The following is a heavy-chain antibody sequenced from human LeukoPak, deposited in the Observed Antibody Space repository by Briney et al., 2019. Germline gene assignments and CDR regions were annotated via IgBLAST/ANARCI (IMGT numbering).Heavy chain of an antibody. CDR3: ARGRAWLRLKIDY. Sequence: GASVKVSCKAPGYTFTSYDINWVRQATGQGLEWMGWMNPNSGNTGYAQKFQGRVTMTRNTSISTAYMELSSLRSEDTAVYYCARGRAWLRLKIDYWGQGTLVTVSS. J-gene: IGHJ4*02. CDR1: GYTFTSYD. V-gene: IGHV1-8*01. D-gene: IGHD5-12*01. CDR2: MNPNSGNT.